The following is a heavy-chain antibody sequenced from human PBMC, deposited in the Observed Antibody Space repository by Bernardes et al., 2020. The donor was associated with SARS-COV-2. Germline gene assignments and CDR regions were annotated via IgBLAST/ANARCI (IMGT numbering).Heavy chain of an antibody. J-gene: IGHJ4*02. CDR2: ISGSGGST. V-gene: IGHV3-23*01. D-gene: IGHD6-13*01. Sequence: GGSLRLSCAASGFTFSSYAMSWVRQAPGKGLEWVSAISGSGGSTYYADSVKGRFTISRDNSKNTLYLQMNSLGAEDTAVYYCAKVGIAAARRAEPKTNDYWGQGTLVTVSS. CDR1: GFTFSSYA. CDR3: AKVGIAAARRAEPKTNDY.